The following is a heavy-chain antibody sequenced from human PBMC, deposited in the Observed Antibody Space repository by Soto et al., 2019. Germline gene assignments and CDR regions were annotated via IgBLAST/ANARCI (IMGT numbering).Heavy chain of an antibody. CDR3: ARGPVYYYDSSGRYGMDV. D-gene: IGHD3-22*01. CDR2: ISAYNGNT. CDR1: GYTFTSYG. V-gene: IGHV1-18*01. Sequence: ASVKVSCKASGYTFTSYGISWVRQAPGQGLEWMGWISAYNGNTNYAQKLQGRVTMTTDTSTSTAYMELRSLRSDDTAVYYCARGPVYYYDSSGRYGMDVWGQGTTVTVSS. J-gene: IGHJ6*02.